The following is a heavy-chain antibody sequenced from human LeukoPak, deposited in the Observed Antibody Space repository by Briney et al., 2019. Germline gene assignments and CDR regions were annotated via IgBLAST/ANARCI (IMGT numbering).Heavy chain of an antibody. V-gene: IGHV3-7*01. CDR3: ARAGTMIVVAQYYFDY. Sequence: PGGSLRLSCAASGFTFSSYWMSWVRQAPGKGLEWVANIKQDGSEKYYVDSVKGRFTISRDNAKKSLYLQMNSLRAEDTAVYYCARAGTMIVVAQYYFDYWGQGTLVTVSS. D-gene: IGHD3-22*01. CDR2: IKQDGSEK. J-gene: IGHJ4*02. CDR1: GFTFSSYW.